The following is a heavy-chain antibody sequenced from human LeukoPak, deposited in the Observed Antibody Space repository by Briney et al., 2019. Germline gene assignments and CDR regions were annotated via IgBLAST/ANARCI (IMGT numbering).Heavy chain of an antibody. D-gene: IGHD3-10*01. CDR2: ISSSSDTI. Sequence: GGSLRLSCAASGFTFGPYTMNWVRQAPGKGLEWVSYISSSSDTIYYADSVKGRFTISRDNGKNSLYLQTNSLRAEDTAVYYCARATGGDRLLWFGESYAFDIWGQGTTVTVSS. V-gene: IGHV3-48*04. CDR1: GFTFGPYT. CDR3: ARATGGDRLLWFGESYAFDI. J-gene: IGHJ3*02.